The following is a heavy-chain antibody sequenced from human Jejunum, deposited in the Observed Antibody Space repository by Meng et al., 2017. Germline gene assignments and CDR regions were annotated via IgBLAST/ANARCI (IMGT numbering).Heavy chain of an antibody. D-gene: IGHD3-10*01. V-gene: IGHV1-8*02. CDR1: GYPFTSYD. Sequence: QVQLVQSGAEVKKPGASVKVSCKASGYPFTSYDINWVRQATGQGLEWMGWINPHSGNSGDAQKFQGRVTITRNTSMNTVYMELSSLRSEDTAIYYCVRNTVRPRTRCFDPWGQGTLVTVSS. CDR3: VRNTVRPRTRCFDP. J-gene: IGHJ5*02. CDR2: INPHSGNS.